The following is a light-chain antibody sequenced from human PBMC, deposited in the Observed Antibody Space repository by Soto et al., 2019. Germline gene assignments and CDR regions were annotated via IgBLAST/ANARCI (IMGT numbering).Light chain of an antibody. CDR1: SSDVGDYNY. V-gene: IGLV2-14*01. Sequence: QSVLTQPASVSGSPGQSIAISCTGTSSDVGDYNYVSWYQQHPGKAPKLMIYGVTNRPSGVSNRFSGSKSGNTASLTISGLQAEDEADYYCSSYTGSSTNCVFATGTKVNVL. CDR2: GVT. J-gene: IGLJ1*01. CDR3: SSYTGSSTNCV.